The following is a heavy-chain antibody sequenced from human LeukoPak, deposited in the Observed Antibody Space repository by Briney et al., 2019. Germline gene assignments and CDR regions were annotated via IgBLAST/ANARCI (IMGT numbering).Heavy chain of an antibody. CDR3: AKDPNRIIWNEGNWFDP. CDR1: GFTFSSYA. V-gene: IGHV3-23*01. J-gene: IGHJ5*02. D-gene: IGHD1-1*01. CDR2: ISGSGGST. Sequence: GGSLRLSCAASGFTFSSYAMSWVRQAPGKGLEWVSAISGSGGSTYYADSVKGRFTISRDNSKNTLYLQMNSLRAEDTAVYYCAKDPNRIIWNEGNWFDPWGQGTLVTVSS.